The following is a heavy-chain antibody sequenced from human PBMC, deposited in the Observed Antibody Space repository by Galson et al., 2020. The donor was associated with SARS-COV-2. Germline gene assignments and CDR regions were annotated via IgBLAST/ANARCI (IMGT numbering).Heavy chain of an antibody. J-gene: IGHJ2*01. CDR2: ISRHGDTI. CDR3: AKALDGQNFVDL. V-gene: IGHV3-11*04. Sequence: GESLKISCAASGFTFSNSYMSWIRQAPGKGLEWVSYISRHGDTIYYPNSVKGRFTVSRDNAKKFLYLQMNSLRAEDTAVYYCAKALDGQNFVDLWGRGTLVTVSS. CDR1: GFTFSNSY.